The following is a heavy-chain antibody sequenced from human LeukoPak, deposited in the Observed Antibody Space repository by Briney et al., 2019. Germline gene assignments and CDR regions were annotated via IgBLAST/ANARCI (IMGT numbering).Heavy chain of an antibody. CDR2: IVPIVEIT. CDR3: ARGNYGDPNWFDP. Sequence: ASVKVSCKASGDTLNNDDITWVRQAPGRGLEWMGRIVPIVEITNYAESFQGRVTITADKSTNTFYMQLASLMSSDTAIYFCARGNYGDPNWFDPWGQGTLVTASS. V-gene: IGHV1-69*04. CDR1: GDTLNNDD. J-gene: IGHJ5*02. D-gene: IGHD4-17*01.